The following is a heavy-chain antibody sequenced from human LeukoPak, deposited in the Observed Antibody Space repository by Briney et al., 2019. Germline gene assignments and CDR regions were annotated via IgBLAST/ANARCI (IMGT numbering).Heavy chain of an antibody. V-gene: IGHV4-30-2*01. Sequence: SETLSLTCAVSGGSISSGGYSWSWIRQPPGKGLEWIGYIYHSGSTYYNPSLKSRVTISVDRSKNQFSLKLSSVTAADTAVYYCARGGGQTTVILFDYWGQGTLVTVSS. J-gene: IGHJ4*02. D-gene: IGHD4-17*01. CDR3: ARGGGQTTVILFDY. CDR2: IYHSGST. CDR1: GGSISSGGYS.